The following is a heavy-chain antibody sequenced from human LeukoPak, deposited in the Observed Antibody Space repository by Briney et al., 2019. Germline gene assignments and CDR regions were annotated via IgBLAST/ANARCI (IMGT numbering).Heavy chain of an antibody. Sequence: PGGSLRLSCAASGFTFSSYAMSWVRQAPGKGLEWVSAISGSGGSTYYADSVKGRFTLSRDNAKNSLYLQMNSLRAEDTAVYYCARAGFTFSDYFGSFFDYWGQGTLVTVSS. J-gene: IGHJ4*02. D-gene: IGHD3-10*01. CDR2: ISGSGGST. CDR3: ARAGFTFSDYFGSFFDY. V-gene: IGHV3-23*01. CDR1: GFTFSSYA.